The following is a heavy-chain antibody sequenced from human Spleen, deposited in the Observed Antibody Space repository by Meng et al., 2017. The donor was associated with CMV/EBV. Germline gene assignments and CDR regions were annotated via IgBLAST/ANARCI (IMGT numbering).Heavy chain of an antibody. Sequence: GESLKISCAASGFTFSSYGMHWVRQAPGKGLEWVAVISYDGSNKYYADSVKGRFTISRDKSKNTLYLQMNSLRAEDTAVYYCARGKKRTMYDSSGYYGWWGQGTLVTVSS. D-gene: IGHD3-22*01. CDR3: ARGKKRTMYDSSGYYGW. V-gene: IGHV3-30*19. CDR1: GFTFSSYG. J-gene: IGHJ4*02. CDR2: ISYDGSNK.